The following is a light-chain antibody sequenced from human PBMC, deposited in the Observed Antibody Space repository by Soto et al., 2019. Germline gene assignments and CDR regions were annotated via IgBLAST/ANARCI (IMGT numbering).Light chain of an antibody. CDR3: QQYDSWPPSYT. CDR2: GAS. Sequence: EIVMTQSPATLSVSLGDRATLSCRASQSVSTYLAWYQQKPGQAPRLLIYGASTRATGIPARFSGSGSETDFTRTISSLQSEDFAVYCCQQYDSWPPSYTFGQGTKLEIK. CDR1: QSVSTY. J-gene: IGKJ2*01. V-gene: IGKV3-15*01.